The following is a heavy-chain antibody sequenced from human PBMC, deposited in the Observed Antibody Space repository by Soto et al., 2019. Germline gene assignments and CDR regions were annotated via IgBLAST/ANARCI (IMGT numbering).Heavy chain of an antibody. Sequence: EMQLVESGGGLVKPGGSLRLACTASGFTFSGYWMNWVRQAPGKGLEWVARIKQDVSEEQYVYSVTGRFTISRDNANNSVYKQTISLRAEDPDMYYSARDHGLRPAPILGMAWFDPWGQGVLVTVSS. V-gene: IGHV3-7*03. D-gene: IGHD2-2*01. J-gene: IGHJ5*02. CDR3: ARDHGLRPAPILGMAWFDP. CDR2: IKQDVSEE. CDR1: GFTFSGYW.